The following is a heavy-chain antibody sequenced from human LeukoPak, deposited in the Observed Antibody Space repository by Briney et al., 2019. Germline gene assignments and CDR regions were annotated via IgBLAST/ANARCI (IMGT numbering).Heavy chain of an antibody. CDR2: ISSDSGTI. D-gene: IGHD2-2*03. CDR1: GFTFSPHS. CDR3: ARIRLDGFWLDP. J-gene: IGHJ5*02. Sequence: GGSLRLSCVASGFTFSPHSMIRVRQAPGKGLEWVSYISSDSGTIYDADSVKGRFTISRDNAKNSLFLQMNSLRAEDTAVYYCARIRLDGFWLDPWGQGTLVTVSS. V-gene: IGHV3-48*04.